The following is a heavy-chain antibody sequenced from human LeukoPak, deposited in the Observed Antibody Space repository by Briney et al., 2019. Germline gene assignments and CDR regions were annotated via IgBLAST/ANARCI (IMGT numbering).Heavy chain of an antibody. Sequence: SVKVSCKASGGTFSSYAISWVRQAPGQGLEWMGGIIPIFGTANYAQKFQGRVTITTDESTSTAYMELGSLRSEDTAVYYCARGPVTYYYDSSGYYCDYWGQGTLVTVSS. CDR3: ARGPVTYYYDSSGYYCDY. V-gene: IGHV1-69*05. D-gene: IGHD3-22*01. J-gene: IGHJ4*02. CDR1: GGTFSSYA. CDR2: IIPIFGTA.